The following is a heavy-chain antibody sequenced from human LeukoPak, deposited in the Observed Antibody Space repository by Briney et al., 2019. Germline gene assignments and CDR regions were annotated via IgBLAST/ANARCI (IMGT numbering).Heavy chain of an antibody. D-gene: IGHD3-3*01. Sequence: SVKVSCKACGCTFSSYAISWVRQAPGRGLEWMGGIIPIFGTANYAQKFQGRVTITADESTSTAYMELSSLRSEDTAVYYCATFRAHNYDFWSGYLDYWGQGTLVTVSS. CDR3: ATFRAHNYDFWSGYLDY. CDR2: IIPIFGTA. J-gene: IGHJ4*02. V-gene: IGHV1-69*13. CDR1: GCTFSSYA.